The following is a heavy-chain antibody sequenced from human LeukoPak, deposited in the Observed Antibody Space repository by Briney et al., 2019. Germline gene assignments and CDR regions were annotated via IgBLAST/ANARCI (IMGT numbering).Heavy chain of an antibody. V-gene: IGHV4-59*08. D-gene: IGHD3-16*01. CDR1: RGSISSNH. Sequence: PSETLSLTCTVSRGSISSNHWSWIRQPPRKGLEWIGYIYDSGSTKYNPSLKSRVTMSVATSKNQFSLRVTSVTAADTAVYYCARHVPRPYYFDYWGRGTLVTVSS. CDR2: IYDSGST. CDR3: ARHVPRPYYFDY. J-gene: IGHJ4*02.